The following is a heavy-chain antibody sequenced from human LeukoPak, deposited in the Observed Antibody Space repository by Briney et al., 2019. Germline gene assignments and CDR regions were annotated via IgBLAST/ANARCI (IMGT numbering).Heavy chain of an antibody. CDR2: ISSSSSYI. D-gene: IGHD3-9*01. V-gene: IGHV3-21*01. J-gene: IGHJ4*02. CDR3: AKVLRYFDWLIDY. Sequence: PGGSLRLSCAASGFTFSSYSMNWVRQAPGKGLEWVSSISSSSSYIYYADSVKGRFTISRDNAKNSLYLQMNSLRAEDTAVYYCAKVLRYFDWLIDYWGQGTLVTVSS. CDR1: GFTFSSYS.